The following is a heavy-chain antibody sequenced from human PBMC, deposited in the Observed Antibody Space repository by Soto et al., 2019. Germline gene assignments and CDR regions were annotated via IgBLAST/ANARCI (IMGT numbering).Heavy chain of an antibody. J-gene: IGHJ3*02. V-gene: IGHV3-33*01. CDR3: AREKWFGELFRHDAFDI. CDR1: GFTFSSYG. Sequence: QVQLVESGGGVVQPGRSLRLSCAASGFTFSSYGMHWVRQAPGKGLEWVAVIWYDGSNKYYADSVKGRFTISRDNSKNTLYLQMNSLRAEDTAVYYCAREKWFGELFRHDAFDIWGQGTMVTVSS. D-gene: IGHD3-10*01. CDR2: IWYDGSNK.